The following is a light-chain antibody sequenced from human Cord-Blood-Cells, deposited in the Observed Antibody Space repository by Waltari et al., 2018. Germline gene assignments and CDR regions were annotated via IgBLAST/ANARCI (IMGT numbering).Light chain of an antibody. V-gene: IGLV1-40*01. CDR1: SSNIGAGYD. CDR3: QSYDSSLSGSYV. CDR2: GNS. J-gene: IGLJ1*01. Sequence: QSVLTQPPSVSGAPGQRVTISCTGSSSNIGAGYDVHWYQQLPGTAPKLLILGNSNRPSGVPDRFSGSKSGTSASLAITGLQAEDEADYYCQSYDSSLSGSYVFGTGTKVTVL.